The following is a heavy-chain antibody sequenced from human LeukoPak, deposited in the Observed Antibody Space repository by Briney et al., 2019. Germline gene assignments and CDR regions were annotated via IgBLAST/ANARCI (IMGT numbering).Heavy chain of an antibody. Sequence: GGSLRLSCEVSGFTFSSYHMNWVRQAPGKGLEWVSSIGSSGSYIYYADSVKGRFTISRDNAKNSLYLQMNSLRAEDTAVYYCARTHDFWSGYVDYWGQGTLVTVSS. D-gene: IGHD3-3*01. CDR3: ARTHDFWSGYVDY. CDR2: IGSSGSYI. J-gene: IGHJ4*02. V-gene: IGHV3-21*01. CDR1: GFTFSSYH.